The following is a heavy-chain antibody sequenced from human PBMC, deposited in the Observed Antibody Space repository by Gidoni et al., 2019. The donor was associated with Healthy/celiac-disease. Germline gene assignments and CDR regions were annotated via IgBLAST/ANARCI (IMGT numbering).Heavy chain of an antibody. Sequence: QVQLQESGPGLVKPSETLSLTCPVSGGSISSYYWSWIRQPPGKGLEWIGYIYYSGSTNYNPSLKSRVTISVDTSKNQFSLKLSSVTAADTAVYYCARAAVVVVPAAISAFDIWGQGTMVTVSS. D-gene: IGHD2-2*01. V-gene: IGHV4-59*01. J-gene: IGHJ3*02. CDR2: IYYSGST. CDR1: GGSISSYY. CDR3: ARAAVVVVPAAISAFDI.